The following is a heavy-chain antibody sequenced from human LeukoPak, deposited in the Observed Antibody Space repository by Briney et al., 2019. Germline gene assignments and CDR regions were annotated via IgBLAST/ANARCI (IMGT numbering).Heavy chain of an antibody. J-gene: IGHJ5*02. CDR2: IYYSGST. Sequence: ASETLSLTCTVSGGSISSGDYYWSWIRQPPGKGLEWIGYIYYSGSTYYNPSLKSRVTISVDTSKNQFSLKLSSVTAADTAVYYCARTITSTVTTGYFDPWGQGTLVTVSS. V-gene: IGHV4-30-4*08. D-gene: IGHD4-17*01. CDR1: GGSISSGDYY. CDR3: ARTITSTVTTGYFDP.